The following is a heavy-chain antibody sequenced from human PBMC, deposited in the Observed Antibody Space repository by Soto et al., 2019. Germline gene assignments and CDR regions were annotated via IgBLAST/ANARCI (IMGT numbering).Heavy chain of an antibody. CDR1: GYTLTELS. D-gene: IGHD3-10*01. V-gene: IGHV1-24*01. CDR2: FDPEDGET. Sequence: ASVKVSCKVSGYTLTELSMHWVRQAPGKGLEWMGGFDPEDGETIYAQKFQGRVTMTEDTSTDTAYMELSSLRSEDTAVYYCVMRYGSGSYEYFQHWGQGTLVTVSS. J-gene: IGHJ1*01. CDR3: VMRYGSGSYEYFQH.